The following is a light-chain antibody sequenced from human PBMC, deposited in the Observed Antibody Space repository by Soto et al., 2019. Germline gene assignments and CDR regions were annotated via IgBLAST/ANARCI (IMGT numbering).Light chain of an antibody. V-gene: IGKV3-20*01. Sequence: EIVLTQSPGTLSLSPGERATLSCRASQSVSSSYLAWYQKKPGHAPRLLIYGASSRATGIQDNFSGSGSGTDFTLTISRLEPEDFAVYYCQQYGSSPLTFGGGTKVEIK. CDR2: GAS. CDR1: QSVSSSY. J-gene: IGKJ4*01. CDR3: QQYGSSPLT.